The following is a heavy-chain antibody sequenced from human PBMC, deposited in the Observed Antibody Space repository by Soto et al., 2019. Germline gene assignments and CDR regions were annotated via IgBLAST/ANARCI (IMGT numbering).Heavy chain of an antibody. Sequence: PGGSLRLSCAASGFTFSSYAMSWVRQAPGKGLEWVSAISGSGGSTYYADSVKGRFTISRDNSKNTLYLQMNSLRAEDTAVYYCAKPQLPRALYYYGMDVWGQGTTVTVSS. CDR1: GFTFSSYA. J-gene: IGHJ6*02. CDR2: ISGSGGST. D-gene: IGHD2-2*01. CDR3: AKPQLPRALYYYGMDV. V-gene: IGHV3-23*01.